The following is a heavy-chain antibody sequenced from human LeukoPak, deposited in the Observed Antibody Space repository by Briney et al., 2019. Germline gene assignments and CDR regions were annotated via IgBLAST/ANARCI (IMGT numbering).Heavy chain of an antibody. CDR3: TRCCNYYDSSGYYGFDF. D-gene: IGHD3-22*01. CDR1: GFTFRDYA. V-gene: IGHV3-49*03. CDR2: IRSKVHGATT. J-gene: IGHJ4*02. Sequence: GGSLRLSCTASGFTFRDYAMNWFRQAPGKGLEWVGFIRSKVHGATTEYAASVKGRFTISRDDSKSIAYLQMNSLKTEDTAVYYCTRCCNYYDSSGYYGFDFWGQGTLVTVSS.